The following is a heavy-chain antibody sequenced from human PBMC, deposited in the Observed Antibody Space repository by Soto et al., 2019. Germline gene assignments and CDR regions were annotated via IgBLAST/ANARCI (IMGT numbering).Heavy chain of an antibody. CDR1: GYSFTSND. V-gene: IGHV1-8*01. J-gene: IGHJ4*02. D-gene: IGHD5-12*01. Sequence: ASVKVSCKASGYSFTSNDINWVRQATGQGLEWMGWMNPNSDNTGYAQKFQGRLTMTRSTSTNTAYMELNSLTSEDTAVYFCARGRIFGYSDGEPRGGLAYWGQGPSGTVS. CDR3: ARGRIFGYSDGEPRGGLAY. CDR2: MNPNSDNT.